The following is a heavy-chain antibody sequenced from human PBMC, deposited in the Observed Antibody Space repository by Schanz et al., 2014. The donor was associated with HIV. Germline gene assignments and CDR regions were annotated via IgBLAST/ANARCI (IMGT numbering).Heavy chain of an antibody. J-gene: IGHJ6*02. CDR3: ASDGSGSYLTLSLLYYGMDV. CDR2: ISSSGRTI. CDR1: GFRFSRYS. V-gene: IGHV3-48*01. D-gene: IGHD3-10*01. Sequence: EVRLVESGGGLVQPGGSLRLSCAASGFRFSRYSMNWVRQAPGKGLEWISYISSSGRTIYYADSVKGRFTISRGNSKNTLYLQMNSLTAEDTAVYYCASDGSGSYLTLSLLYYGMDVWGQGTTVTVSS.